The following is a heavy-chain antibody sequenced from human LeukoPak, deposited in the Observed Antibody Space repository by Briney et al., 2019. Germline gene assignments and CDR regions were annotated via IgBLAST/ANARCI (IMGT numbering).Heavy chain of an antibody. CDR2: IRYDGSNK. Sequence: GGSLRLSCAASGFTFSSYGMHWVRQAPGKGLEWVAFIRYDGSNKYYADSVKGRFTISRDNSKNTLYLQMNSLRAEDTAVYYCAKKAGNLELRGYFDYWGQGTLVTVSS. CDR3: AKKAGNLELRGYFDY. D-gene: IGHD1-7*01. J-gene: IGHJ4*02. V-gene: IGHV3-30*02. CDR1: GFTFSSYG.